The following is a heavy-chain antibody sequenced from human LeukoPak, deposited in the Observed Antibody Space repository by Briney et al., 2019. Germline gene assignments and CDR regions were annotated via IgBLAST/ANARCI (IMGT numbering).Heavy chain of an antibody. J-gene: IGHJ5*02. D-gene: IGHD6-19*01. CDR1: GFTVSSNY. CDR3: ARGGGLQQWLVHNNWFDP. CDR2: IYSGGST. V-gene: IGHV3-53*01. Sequence: GGSLRLSCAASGFTVSSNYMSWVRQAPGKGLEWVSVIYSGGSTYYADSVKGRFTISRDNSKNTLYLQMNSLRAEDTAVYYCARGGGLQQWLVHNNWFDPWGQGTLVTVSS.